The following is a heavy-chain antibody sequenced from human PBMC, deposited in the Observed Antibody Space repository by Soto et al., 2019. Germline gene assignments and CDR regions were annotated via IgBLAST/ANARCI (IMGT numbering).Heavy chain of an antibody. CDR2: IIGSKTRI. CDR1: GFTFCSYA. J-gene: IGHJ6*02. D-gene: IGHD3-22*01. CDR3: ARGPQWLLLENYYYYGMDV. V-gene: IGHV3-23*01. Sequence: GGSLRISCSASGFTFCSYAMSWVRPAPGEGLVWVSRIIGSKTRINYAASVEGRFTISRDNAKNTLYLQMNSLRAEDTAVYYCARGPQWLLLENYYYYGMDVWGQGTTVTVSS.